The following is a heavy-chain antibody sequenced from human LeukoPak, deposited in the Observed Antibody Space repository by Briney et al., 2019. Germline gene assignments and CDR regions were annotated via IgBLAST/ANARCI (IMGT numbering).Heavy chain of an antibody. Sequence: GGSLRLSCAASGFTFSSCAMHWVRQAPGKGLEYVSAISSNGGSTYYANSVKGRFTISRDNSKNTLYLQMGSLRAEDMAVYYCARGLMVYARPYYFDYWGQGTLATVSS. V-gene: IGHV3-64*01. CDR3: ARGLMVYARPYYFDY. CDR1: GFTFSSCA. D-gene: IGHD2-8*01. J-gene: IGHJ4*02. CDR2: ISSNGGST.